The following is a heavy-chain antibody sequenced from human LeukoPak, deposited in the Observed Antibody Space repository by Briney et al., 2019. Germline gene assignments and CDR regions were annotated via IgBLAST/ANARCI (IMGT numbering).Heavy chain of an antibody. V-gene: IGHV3-9*03. Sequence: GGSLRLSCAASGFTFDDYAMHWVRQAPGKGLEWVSGISWNSGSIGYADSVKGRFTISRDNAKSSLYLQMNSLRAEDIALYYCARGDRFRYSYADYWGQGTLVTVSS. CDR3: ARGDRFRYSYADY. CDR1: GFTFDDYA. J-gene: IGHJ4*02. CDR2: ISWNSGSI. D-gene: IGHD5-18*01.